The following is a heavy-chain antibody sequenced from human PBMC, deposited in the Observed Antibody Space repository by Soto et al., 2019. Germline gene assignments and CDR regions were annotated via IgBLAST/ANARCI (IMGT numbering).Heavy chain of an antibody. V-gene: IGHV3-9*01. J-gene: IGHJ4*02. CDR3: AKDIGVGLAVAGTGFGY. Sequence: EVQLVESGGGLVQPGRSLRLSCAASGFTFDDYAMHWVRQAPGKGLEWVSGISWNSGSIGYADSVKGRFTISRDNAKNSLYLQMNSLRAEDTALYYCAKDIGVGLAVAGTGFGYWGQGTLVTVSS. CDR1: GFTFDDYA. D-gene: IGHD6-19*01. CDR2: ISWNSGSI.